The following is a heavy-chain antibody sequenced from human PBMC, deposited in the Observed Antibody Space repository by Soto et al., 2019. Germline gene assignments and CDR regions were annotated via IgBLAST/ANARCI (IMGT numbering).Heavy chain of an antibody. CDR3: AKDRAYSSSRGAGQYYYYMDV. CDR1: GCTFSSYG. D-gene: IGHD6-6*01. Sequence: VQLVESGGGVVQPGRSLRLSCAASGCTFSSYGMHWVRQAAGKGLEWVAVMSYDGSNKYYADSVKGRFTISRDNSKNTLYLQMNSLRAEDTAVYYCAKDRAYSSSRGAGQYYYYMDVWGKGTTVTVSS. J-gene: IGHJ6*03. V-gene: IGHV3-30*18. CDR2: MSYDGSNK.